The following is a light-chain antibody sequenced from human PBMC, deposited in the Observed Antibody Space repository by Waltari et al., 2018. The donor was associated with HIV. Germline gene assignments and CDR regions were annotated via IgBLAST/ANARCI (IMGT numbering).Light chain of an antibody. V-gene: IGKV1-8*01. Sequence: AIRMTQSPSSFSASTGDRVTITCRASQGISSYLAWYQQKPGKAPKLLIYAASTLQSGVPSRFSGSGSGTDFTLTISCLQSEDFATYYCQQYYSYPLTFGQG. J-gene: IGKJ5*01. CDR3: QQYYSYPLT. CDR2: AAS. CDR1: QGISSY.